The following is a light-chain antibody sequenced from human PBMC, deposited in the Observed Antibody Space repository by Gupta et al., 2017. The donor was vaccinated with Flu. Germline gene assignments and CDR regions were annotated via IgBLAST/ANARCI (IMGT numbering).Light chain of an antibody. J-gene: IGKJ5*01. V-gene: IGKV3-11*01. CDR3: QHRSSWPFT. CDR1: QSVANY. CDR2: DAS. Sequence: PTTLSFAAGSRATPSCGTSQSVANYLSWYQQKPDQAPRLLISDASIRATVIPARFSGSGSGTDFTLTISSLQPEDFALYYCQHRSSWPFTFGQGTRLEI.